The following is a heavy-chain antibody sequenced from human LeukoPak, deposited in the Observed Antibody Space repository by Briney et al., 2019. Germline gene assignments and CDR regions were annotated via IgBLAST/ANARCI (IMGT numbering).Heavy chain of an antibody. Sequence: PSETLSLTCTVSGGSISSSSYYWSWIRQPPGKGLEWIAYIHYSGVTSYNPSLKSRVTISVDTSENHFSLRLNSVTAADTAVYYCVRTIPQGSGDYWGQGTLVTVSS. D-gene: IGHD3-10*01. CDR3: VRTIPQGSGDY. CDR1: GGSISSSSYY. V-gene: IGHV4-61*03. CDR2: IHYSGVT. J-gene: IGHJ4*02.